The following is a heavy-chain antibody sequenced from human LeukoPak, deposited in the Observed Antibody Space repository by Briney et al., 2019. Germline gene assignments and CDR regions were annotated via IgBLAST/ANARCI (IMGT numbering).Heavy chain of an antibody. Sequence: PSETLSLTCTVSGGSISSSSYYWGWIRQPPGKGLEWIGSIYYSGSTYYNPSLKSRVTISVDTSKNQFSLNLRSVTAADTAVYYCAREGCSRTGCYDPYSLYVWGKGTTVTVSS. D-gene: IGHD2-2*01. CDR2: IYYSGST. V-gene: IGHV4-39*07. CDR3: AREGCSRTGCYDPYSLYV. CDR1: GGSISSSSYY. J-gene: IGHJ6*04.